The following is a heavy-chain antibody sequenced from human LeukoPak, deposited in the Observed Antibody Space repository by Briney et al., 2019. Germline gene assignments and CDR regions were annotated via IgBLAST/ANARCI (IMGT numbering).Heavy chain of an antibody. CDR2: SNHSGST. CDR1: GGSFSGYY. CDR3: ARGPTIAAARARRAKPFDY. D-gene: IGHD6-13*01. J-gene: IGHJ4*02. Sequence: SETLSLTCAVYGGSFSGYYWSWIRQPPAKGLEWIGESNHSGSTNYNHSPKSRVTISVDTSKNQFSLKLSSVTAADPDVSYCARGPTIAAARARRAKPFDYWGQGKLVTVSS. V-gene: IGHV4-34*01.